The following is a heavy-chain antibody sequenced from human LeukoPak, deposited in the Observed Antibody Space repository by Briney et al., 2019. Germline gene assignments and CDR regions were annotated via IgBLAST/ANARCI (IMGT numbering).Heavy chain of an antibody. J-gene: IGHJ4*02. CDR1: GFTFSTYA. CDR3: ARDSGSYLQPTDY. Sequence: GGSLRLSCTASGFTFSTYAMTWVRPAPGKGLEWVSSISGSGDSTYYADSVKGRFTISRNNSKNTLYLQMNSLRADDTALYHCARDSGSYLQPTDYWGQGTLVTVSS. D-gene: IGHD1-26*01. V-gene: IGHV3-23*01. CDR2: ISGSGDST.